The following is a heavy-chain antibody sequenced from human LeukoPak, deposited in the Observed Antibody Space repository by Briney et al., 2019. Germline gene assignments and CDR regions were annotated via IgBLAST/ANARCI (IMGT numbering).Heavy chain of an antibody. CDR1: GGSISSSSYY. D-gene: IGHD3-10*01. CDR2: IYHSGIT. V-gene: IGHV4-39*07. J-gene: IGHJ4*02. CDR3: ASNLYGSGNYFAY. Sequence: PSETLSLTCTVSGGSISSSSYYWGWIRQPPGKGLEWIGSIYHSGITYYNPSLKSRVTISVDTSKNQFSLKLTSVTAADTAVYYCASNLYGSGNYFAYWGQGTLVTVSS.